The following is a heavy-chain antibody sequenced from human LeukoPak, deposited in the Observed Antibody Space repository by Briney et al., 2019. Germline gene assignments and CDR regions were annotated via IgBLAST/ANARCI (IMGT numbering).Heavy chain of an antibody. Sequence: QAGGSLRLSCVASGFTLSSYSMHWVRQAPGKGLEFVSAISRDGGSTYYANSVKGRFTISRDISKNTLYLQMGSLRPEDMAVYYCARVDSGSACASWGQGILVTVSS. CDR1: GFTLSSYS. J-gene: IGHJ1*01. V-gene: IGHV3-64*01. CDR2: ISRDGGST. CDR3: ARVDSGSACAS. D-gene: IGHD6-19*01.